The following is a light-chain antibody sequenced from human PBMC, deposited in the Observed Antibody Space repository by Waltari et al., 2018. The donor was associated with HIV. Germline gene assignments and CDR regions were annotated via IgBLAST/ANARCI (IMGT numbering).Light chain of an antibody. Sequence: QSALTQPPSASGSPGQSVTISCTGTSTDVPTYNYVSWYQQHPGEAPKILIYEVNKRPSGVPDRLSGSKSGNTASLTVSGLQADDEADYYCTSYEGKNNLVFGGGTKLTVL. CDR3: TSYEGKNNLV. CDR2: EVN. V-gene: IGLV2-8*01. J-gene: IGLJ2*01. CDR1: STDVPTYNY.